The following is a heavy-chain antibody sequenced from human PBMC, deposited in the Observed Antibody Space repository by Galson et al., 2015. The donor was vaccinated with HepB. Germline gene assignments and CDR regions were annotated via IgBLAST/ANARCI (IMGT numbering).Heavy chain of an antibody. D-gene: IGHD3-10*01. Sequence: ETLSLTCTVSGGSIRGYYWSWIRQPPGRGLEWIGYIYFTGSTNYNSSLKSRVAISLDTSKNQFSLKLSSVTAADTAVYSCARHPYYYGVFDYWGQGTLVTVSS. CDR3: ARHPYYYGVFDY. CDR1: GGSIRGYY. CDR2: IYFTGST. V-gene: IGHV4-59*08. J-gene: IGHJ4*02.